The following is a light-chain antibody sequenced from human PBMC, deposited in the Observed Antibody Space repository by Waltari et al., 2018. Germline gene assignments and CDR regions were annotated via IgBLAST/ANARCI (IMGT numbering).Light chain of an antibody. CDR3: QQYYSTPWT. CDR1: QSVLYSSNNKSY. CDR2: WAS. V-gene: IGKV4-1*01. Sequence: DIVMTQSPDSLAVSLGERATINCKSSQSVLYSSNNKSYLAWYQHKPGQPPKLLIYWASTRESGVPDRFSGSGSGTDFTLTISSLQAEDMAVYYCQQYYSTPWTFGQGTKVEI. J-gene: IGKJ1*01.